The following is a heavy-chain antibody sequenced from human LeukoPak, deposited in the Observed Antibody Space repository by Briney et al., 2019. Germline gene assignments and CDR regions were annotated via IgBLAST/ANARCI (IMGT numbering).Heavy chain of an antibody. V-gene: IGHV4-59*08. J-gene: IGHJ6*02. CDR3: ARLGTVTGYGIDV. CDR2: IYYSGST. CDR1: GGSISSYY. Sequence: PSETLSLTCTVSGGSISSYYWSWIRQPPGKGLEWIGYIYYSGSTNYNPSLKSRVTISVDTSKNQFSLKLSSVTAADTAVYYCARLGTVTGYGIDVWGQGTTVTVSS. D-gene: IGHD4-17*01.